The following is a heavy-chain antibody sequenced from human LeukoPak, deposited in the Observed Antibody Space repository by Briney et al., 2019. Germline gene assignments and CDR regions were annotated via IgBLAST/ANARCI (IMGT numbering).Heavy chain of an antibody. CDR3: ARGSGPYYDFWSGYYLYYYYYMDV. D-gene: IGHD3-3*01. CDR2: MNPNSGNT. CDR1: GYTFTSYD. J-gene: IGHJ6*03. V-gene: IGHV1-8*03. Sequence: GASVKVSCKASGYTFTSYDINWVRQATGQGLEWMGWMNPNSGNTGYAQKFQGRVTITRNTSISTAYMELSSLRSEDTAVYYCARGSGPYYDFWSGYYLYYYYYMDVWGKGTTVTVSS.